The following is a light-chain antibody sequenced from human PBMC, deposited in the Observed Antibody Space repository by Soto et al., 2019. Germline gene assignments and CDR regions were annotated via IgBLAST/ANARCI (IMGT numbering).Light chain of an antibody. J-gene: IGKJ1*01. Sequence: EVVLTQSPGTLSLSPGERATLSCRASQSVSNNYLACYQQTPGQAPRLLNYGASSSATGLPDSFSGRGSATDFPTIISRLEDEDAADYYRQHYGSSGTFGQGTKVDI. CDR1: QSVSNNY. V-gene: IGKV3-20*01. CDR3: QHYGSSGT. CDR2: GAS.